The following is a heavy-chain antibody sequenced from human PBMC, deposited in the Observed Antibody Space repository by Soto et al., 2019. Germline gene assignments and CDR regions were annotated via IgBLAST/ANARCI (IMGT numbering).Heavy chain of an antibody. D-gene: IGHD4-17*01. CDR1: AGTFSSYA. Sequence: QVQLVQSGAEVKKPGSSVKVSCKDSAGTFSSYALSWVRHAPGQGLEWMGGIIPIFGTANYAQKFQGRVTITADESTSTAYMELSSLRSEDTAVYYCARDLDYGGNSPLSFDYWGQGTLVTVSS. V-gene: IGHV1-69*01. CDR2: IIPIFGTA. J-gene: IGHJ4*02. CDR3: ARDLDYGGNSPLSFDY.